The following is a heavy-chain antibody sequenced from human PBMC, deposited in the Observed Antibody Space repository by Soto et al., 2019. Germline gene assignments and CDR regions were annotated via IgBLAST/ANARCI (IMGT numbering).Heavy chain of an antibody. CDR2: IYWNDDK. D-gene: IGHD6-13*01. Sequence: SGPTLVNPPQTLTLTCTVSGFSLTTSGVAVGWIRHPPGKALEWLALIYWNDDKRYSPSLKIRLTITKDTSKNHVVLTMTNVDPVDTAADYCSYTRYSTPSYYFAYRGQGTLVIVSS. CDR3: SYTRYSTPSYYFAY. J-gene: IGHJ4*02. V-gene: IGHV2-5*01. CDR1: GFSLTTSGVA.